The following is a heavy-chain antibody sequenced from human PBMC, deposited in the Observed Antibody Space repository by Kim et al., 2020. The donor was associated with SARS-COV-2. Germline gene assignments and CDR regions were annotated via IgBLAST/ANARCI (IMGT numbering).Heavy chain of an antibody. CDR1: GYTFTSYA. Sequence: ASVKVSCKASGYTFTSYATHWVRQAPGQRLEWMGWINAGNGNTKYSQKFQGRVTITRDTSASTAYMELSSLRSEDTAVYYCVGDTYYYGMDVWGQGTTVTVSS. J-gene: IGHJ6*02. D-gene: IGHD3-10*01. CDR3: VGDTYYYGMDV. V-gene: IGHV1-3*01. CDR2: INAGNGNT.